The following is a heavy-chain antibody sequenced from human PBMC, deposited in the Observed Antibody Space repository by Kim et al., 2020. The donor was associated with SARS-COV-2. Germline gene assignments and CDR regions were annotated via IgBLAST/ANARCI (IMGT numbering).Heavy chain of an antibody. D-gene: IGHD6-19*01. J-gene: IGHJ3*02. V-gene: IGHV3-7*01. Sequence: GGSLRLSCAASGFTFSSYWMTWVRQAPGKGLEWVANIKQDGNQKYYVDSVKGRFTISRDNAKNSLYLQMNSLRAENTDVYYCARDGDLYSSGKEAVDIWGQGTMVTVSS. CDR1: GFTFSSYW. CDR3: ARDGDLYSSGKEAVDI. CDR2: IKQDGNQK.